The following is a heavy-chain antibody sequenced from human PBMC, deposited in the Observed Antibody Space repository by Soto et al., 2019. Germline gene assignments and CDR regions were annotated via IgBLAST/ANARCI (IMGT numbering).Heavy chain of an antibody. D-gene: IGHD6-19*01. V-gene: IGHV3-15*07. J-gene: IGHJ3*02. CDR3: TTDLNAIIAVVGVADAFDI. Sequence: GGSLRLSCAASGFTFGNAWMNWVRQAPGKGLEWVGRIKSKTDGGTTDYAAPVKGRFTISRDDSKNTLYLQMNSLKTEDTAVYYCTTDLNAIIAVVGVADAFDIWGQGTMVTVSS. CDR2: IKSKTDGGTT. CDR1: GFTFGNAW.